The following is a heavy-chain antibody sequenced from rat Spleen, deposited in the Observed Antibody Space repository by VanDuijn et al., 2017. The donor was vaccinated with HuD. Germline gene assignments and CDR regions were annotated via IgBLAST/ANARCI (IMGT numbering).Heavy chain of an antibody. D-gene: IGHD1-4*01. CDR3: ATDPGCY. CDR2: IGPRAYVT. CDR1: GFTFTNYD. J-gene: IGHJ2*01. V-gene: IGHV5-19*01. Sequence: EVQLVESDGGLVQPGRSLKLSCAASGFTFTNYDMAWVRQAPTKGLEWLASIGPRAYVTYYRDSVKGRFTISKDNAKSTLHLQMDSLRSEDTATYYCATDPGCYWGQGVMVTVSS.